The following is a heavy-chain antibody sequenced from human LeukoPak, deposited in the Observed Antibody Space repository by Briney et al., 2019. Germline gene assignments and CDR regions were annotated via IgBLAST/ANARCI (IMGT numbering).Heavy chain of an antibody. D-gene: IGHD3-3*01. V-gene: IGHV5-51*01. Sequence: GESLKISCKGSGYTFNTYCIAWVRQMPGKGLEWMGIIHPGDSDTKYNPSFQGRVTISADESISTAFLQWSSLKASDSAMYYCARGYYDFWSGSYTGSLFFDSWGQGALVTVSS. CDR2: IHPGDSDT. J-gene: IGHJ4*02. CDR3: ARGYYDFWSGSYTGSLFFDS. CDR1: GYTFNTYC.